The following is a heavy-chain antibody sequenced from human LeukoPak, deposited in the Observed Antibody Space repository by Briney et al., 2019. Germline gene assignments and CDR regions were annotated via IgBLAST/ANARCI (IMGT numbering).Heavy chain of an antibody. CDR1: GGSFSSTNYY. CDR3: AKDRFTVTPYYFDF. V-gene: IGHV4-39*07. CDR2: MYYDGTT. Sequence: SETLSLTCTVSGGSFSSTNYYWGWIRQPPGKGLEWIGTMYYDGTTYYNPSLKSRVTISVDRSKNQFSLKLSSVTAADTAVYYCAKDRFTVTPYYFDFWGQGTLVTVSS. J-gene: IGHJ4*02. D-gene: IGHD4-17*01.